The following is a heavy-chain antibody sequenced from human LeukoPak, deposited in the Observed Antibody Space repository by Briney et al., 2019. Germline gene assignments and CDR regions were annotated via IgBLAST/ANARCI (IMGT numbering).Heavy chain of an antibody. D-gene: IGHD3-3*01. CDR2: ITGSGGST. CDR1: RFTFSSYA. V-gene: IGHV3-23*01. Sequence: GGSLRLSCAASRFTFSSYAMSWVRQAPGKGLEWVSAITGSGGSTYYADSVKGRFTISRDNSKNTLYLQMNSLRAEDTAVYYCAKEADRSDYDFWSGPSPTRYMDVWGKGTTVTVSS. CDR3: AKEADRSDYDFWSGPSPTRYMDV. J-gene: IGHJ6*03.